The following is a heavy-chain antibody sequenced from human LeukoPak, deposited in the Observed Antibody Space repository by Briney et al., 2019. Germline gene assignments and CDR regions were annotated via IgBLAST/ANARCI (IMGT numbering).Heavy chain of an antibody. CDR2: IYTSGST. CDR3: ARDGGIAAAIDY. D-gene: IGHD6-13*01. V-gene: IGHV4-61*02. Sequence: SQTLSLTCTVSGGSISSGGYYWSWIRQPAGKGLEWIGRIYTSGSTNYNPSLKSRVTISVDTSKNQFSLKLSSVTAADTAVYYCARDGGIAAAIDYWGQGTLVTVSS. CDR1: GGSISSGGYY. J-gene: IGHJ4*02.